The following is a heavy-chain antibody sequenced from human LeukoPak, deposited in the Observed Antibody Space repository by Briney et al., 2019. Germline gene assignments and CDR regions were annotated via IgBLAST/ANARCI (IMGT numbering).Heavy chain of an antibody. CDR3: ARGLRFLEWLPTYYYGMDV. V-gene: IGHV1-8*01. CDR2: MNPNSGNT. Sequence: ASVTVSFTVSGYTFTSYDINWVRQATGQGLEWMGWMNPNSGNTGYAQKFQGRVTMTRNTSISTAYMELSSLRSEDTAVYYCARGLRFLEWLPTYYYGMDVWGQGTTVTVSS. D-gene: IGHD3-3*01. J-gene: IGHJ6*02. CDR1: GYTFTSYD.